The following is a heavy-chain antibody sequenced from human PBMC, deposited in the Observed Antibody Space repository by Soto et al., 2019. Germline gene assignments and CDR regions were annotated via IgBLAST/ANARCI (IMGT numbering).Heavy chain of an antibody. CDR3: ARARRITIFGVVRNGMDV. CDR1: GYTFTSYY. V-gene: IGHV1-46*01. Sequence: GASVKVSCKASGYTFTSYYMHWVRQAPGQGLEWMGIINPSGGSTSYAQKFQGRVTMTRDTSTSTVYMELSSLRSEDTAVYYCARARRITIFGVVRNGMDVWGQGTTVTVSS. CDR2: INPSGGST. J-gene: IGHJ6*02. D-gene: IGHD3-3*01.